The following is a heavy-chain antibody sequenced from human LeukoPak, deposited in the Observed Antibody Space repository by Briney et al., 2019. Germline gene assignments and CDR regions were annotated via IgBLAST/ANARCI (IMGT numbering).Heavy chain of an antibody. CDR1: GDSISSYY. D-gene: IGHD3-3*01. Sequence: SETLSLTCTVSGDSISSYYWSWIRQPPGKRLEWIGCISDSGSTNYNPSLKSRVTISVDTSKSQFSLKLSSETAADTAVYYCARGRLLEWFDSWGQGTLVSVSS. CDR2: ISDSGST. CDR3: ARGRLLEWFDS. V-gene: IGHV4-59*01. J-gene: IGHJ5*02.